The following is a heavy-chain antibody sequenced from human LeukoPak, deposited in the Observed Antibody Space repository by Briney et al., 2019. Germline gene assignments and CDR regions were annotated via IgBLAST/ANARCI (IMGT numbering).Heavy chain of an antibody. CDR1: GFTFSSYS. CDR2: ISSSSSYI. J-gene: IGHJ4*02. Sequence: GGSLRLSCAASGFTFSSYSMNWVRQAPGKGLEWVSSISSSSSYIYYADSVKGRFTISRDNAKNSLYLQMNSLRAEDTAVYYCASHRTYYYDNSGNDYWGQGTLVTVSS. CDR3: ASHRTYYYDNSGNDY. V-gene: IGHV3-21*01. D-gene: IGHD3-22*01.